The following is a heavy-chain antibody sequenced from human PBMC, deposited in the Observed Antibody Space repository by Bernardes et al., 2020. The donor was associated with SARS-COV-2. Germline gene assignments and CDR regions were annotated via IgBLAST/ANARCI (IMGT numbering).Heavy chain of an antibody. CDR2: ISWNSGSI. J-gene: IGHJ4*02. D-gene: IGHD6-19*01. CDR1: GFTFDDYA. CDR3: AKDIGYSSGGFDY. Sequence: GGSLRLSCAASGFTFDDYAMHWVRQAPGKGLEWVSGISWNSGSIGYADSVKGRFTISRDNAKNSLYLQMNSLRAEDTALYYCAKDIGYSSGGFDYWGQGTLVTVSS. V-gene: IGHV3-9*01.